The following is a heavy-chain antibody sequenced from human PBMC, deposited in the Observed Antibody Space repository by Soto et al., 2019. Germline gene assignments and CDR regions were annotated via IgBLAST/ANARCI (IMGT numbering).Heavy chain of an antibody. D-gene: IGHD5-18*01. CDR1: GASIRSTSYY. Sequence: PSETLSLTCSVSGASIRSTSYYWGWIRQPPGKGLEWIGSIYYSGSTHYSPSLKSRVTISVDTSKNQFSLKLSSVTAADTAVYYCARHRYSYGVYYFDYWGQGTLVTVSS. CDR3: ARHRYSYGVYYFDY. J-gene: IGHJ4*02. CDR2: IYYSGST. V-gene: IGHV4-39*01.